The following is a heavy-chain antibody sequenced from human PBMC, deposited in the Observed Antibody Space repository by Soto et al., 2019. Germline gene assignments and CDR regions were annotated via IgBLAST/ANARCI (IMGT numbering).Heavy chain of an antibody. V-gene: IGHV3-48*03. CDR2: ISSSGSTI. Sequence: LRLSCAASGFTFSSYEMNWVRQAPGKGLEWVSYISSSGSTIYYADSVKGRFTTSRDNAKNSLYLQMNSLRAEDTAVYYCAREIQYYDFWSGPNYYYGMDVWGQGTTVTVSS. CDR1: GFTFSSYE. D-gene: IGHD3-3*01. CDR3: AREIQYYDFWSGPNYYYGMDV. J-gene: IGHJ6*02.